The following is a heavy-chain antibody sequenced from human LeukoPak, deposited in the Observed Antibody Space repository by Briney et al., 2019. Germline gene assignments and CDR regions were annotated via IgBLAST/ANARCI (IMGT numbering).Heavy chain of an antibody. CDR3: ARHSSQSHFDY. CDR2: VNNYNGNT. D-gene: IGHD3-22*01. V-gene: IGHV1-18*01. Sequence: ALVKVSCKASGYIFASYAFSWVRQAPGQGLEWMGWVNNYNGNTDYARNLQGRVTMTTETSTNTAYMELRSLRSDDTAVYFCARHSSQSHFDYWGQGTLVTVSS. J-gene: IGHJ4*02. CDR1: GYIFASYA.